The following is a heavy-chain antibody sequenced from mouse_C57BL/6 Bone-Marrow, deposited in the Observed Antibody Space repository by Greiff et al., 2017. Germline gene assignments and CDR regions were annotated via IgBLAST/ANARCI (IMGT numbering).Heavy chain of an antibody. D-gene: IGHD2-12*01. CDR3: ARYYSSSAWFAY. CDR1: GYTFTSYG. CDR2: IYPRSGNT. J-gene: IGHJ3*01. Sequence: QVTLKESGAELARPGASVKLSCKASGYTFTSYGISWVKQRTGQGLEWIGEIYPRSGNTYYNEKFKGKATLTADKSSSTAYMGLRSLTSEDSAVYFCARYYSSSAWFAYWGQGTLVTVSA. V-gene: IGHV1-81*01.